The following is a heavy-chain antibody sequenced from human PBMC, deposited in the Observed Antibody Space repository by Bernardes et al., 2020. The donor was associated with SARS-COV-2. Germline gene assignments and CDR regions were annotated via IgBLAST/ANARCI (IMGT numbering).Heavy chain of an antibody. D-gene: IGHD3-10*01. CDR3: ARAWMGRGTADY. J-gene: IGHJ4*02. Sequence: GGALRTSCAAPGFTLKDFWMDWGRQTPGDGAGWVSLFRADGTSLSSADPVKGRFTVSRDNAKNTLYLQMNSLRPEDTGVYYCARAWMGRGTADYWGQGTLVTVSS. CDR2: FRADGTSL. CDR1: GFTLKDFW. V-gene: IGHV3-74*01.